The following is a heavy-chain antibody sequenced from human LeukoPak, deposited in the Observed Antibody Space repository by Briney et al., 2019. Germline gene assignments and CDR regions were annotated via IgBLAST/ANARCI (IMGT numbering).Heavy chain of an antibody. J-gene: IGHJ4*02. CDR3: AISGYNYEFDY. D-gene: IGHD5-18*01. CDR2: INRDGSGI. V-gene: IGHV3-74*01. Sequence: GGSLRLSCAASGFTFSTYWKYWLRQAPGKGLVWISRINRDGSGITYADSVKGRFTISRDNAKSILYLQMISLRAEDTAVDYRAISGYNYEFDYSGQGTLVTVSS. CDR1: GFTFSTYW.